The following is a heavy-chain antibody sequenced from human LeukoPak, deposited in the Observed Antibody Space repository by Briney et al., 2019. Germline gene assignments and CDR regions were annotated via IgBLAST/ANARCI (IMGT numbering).Heavy chain of an antibody. CDR3: ARVAVEYYYDSSGYKNYFDY. CDR1: GGTFSSYA. D-gene: IGHD3-22*01. Sequence: ASVKVSCKASGGTFSSYAISWVRQAPGQGLEWMGWINPNSGGTNYAQKFQGRVTMTRDTSISTAYMELSRLRSDDTAVYYCARVAVEYYYDSSGYKNYFDYWGQGTLVTVSS. V-gene: IGHV1-2*02. CDR2: INPNSGGT. J-gene: IGHJ4*02.